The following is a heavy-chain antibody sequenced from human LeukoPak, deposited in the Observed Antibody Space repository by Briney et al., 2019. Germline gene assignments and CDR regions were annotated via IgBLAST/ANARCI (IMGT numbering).Heavy chain of an antibody. D-gene: IGHD1-26*01. CDR1: GGSITSYY. CDR2: IYTSGST. CDR3: ARSGGSGTYYDGSFDC. Sequence: SETLSLTCTVSGGSITSYYWSWIRQAAGKGLEWVGRIYTSGSTNYNPSLKSRVTMSVDTSKNQFSLKLSSVTAADTAVYYCARSGGSGTYYDGSFDCWGQGTLVTVSS. V-gene: IGHV4-4*07. J-gene: IGHJ4*02.